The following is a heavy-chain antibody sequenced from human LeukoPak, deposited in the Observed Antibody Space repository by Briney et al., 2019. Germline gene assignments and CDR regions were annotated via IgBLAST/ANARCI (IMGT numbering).Heavy chain of an antibody. D-gene: IGHD1-26*01. CDR2: IQPDGSEK. J-gene: IGHJ4*02. CDR1: GFTLSNYW. CDR3: ARGSGNYFLDY. V-gene: IGHV3-7*01. Sequence: GGSLRLSCAASGFTLSNYWMSWVRRAPGKGLEWVADIQPDGSEKYYVDSVKGRFTISRDNARNSLYLQLNSLRAEDTAFYYCARGSGNYFLDYWGQGTLVTVSS.